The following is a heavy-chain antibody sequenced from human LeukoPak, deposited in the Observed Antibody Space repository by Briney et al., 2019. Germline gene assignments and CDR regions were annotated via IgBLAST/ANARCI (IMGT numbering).Heavy chain of an antibody. CDR2: IIPILNVP. CDR1: GGTFSDYS. CDR3: ARDRPRARYFDY. J-gene: IGHJ4*02. Sequence: ASVKVSCKASGGTFSDYSISWVRQAPGQGLEWMGRIIPILNVPNYAQKFEGRDTITADKSTSTAYMELSSLKSEDTAVYFCARDRPRARYFDYWGQGTLVTVSS. D-gene: IGHD2-15*01. V-gene: IGHV1-69*04.